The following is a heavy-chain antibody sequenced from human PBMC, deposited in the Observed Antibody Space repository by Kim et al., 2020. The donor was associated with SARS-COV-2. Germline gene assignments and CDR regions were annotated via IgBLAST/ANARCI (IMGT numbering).Heavy chain of an antibody. D-gene: IGHD2-15*01. CDR2: INSNSSCRNK. Sequence: GGSLRLSCAASGFTFSNYWMSWIRQAPGKGLEWVGCINSNSSCRNKDYAAHGRGIITSANADNKQKLHMQINRAETEAAAVYECTTCSGGSCCSVYWG. V-gene: IGHV3-15*01. CDR3: TTCSGGSCCSVY. CDR1: GFTFSNYW. J-gene: IGHJ4*01.